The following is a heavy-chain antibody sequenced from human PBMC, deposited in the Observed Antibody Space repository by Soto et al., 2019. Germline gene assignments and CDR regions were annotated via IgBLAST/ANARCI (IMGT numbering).Heavy chain of an antibody. CDR1: GFTFSSYA. V-gene: IGHV3-23*01. J-gene: IGHJ4*02. CDR2: ISGSGGSA. D-gene: IGHD4-17*01. Sequence: EVQLLESGGGLVQPGGSLRLSCAASGFTFSSYAMSWVRQAPGKGLEWVSGISGSGGSANYADSVKGRFTISRDNSKNTLYLQMTSLRAEDTALYYCARSTTVTTYRDYGGQGTLVTVSS. CDR3: ARSTTVTTYRDY.